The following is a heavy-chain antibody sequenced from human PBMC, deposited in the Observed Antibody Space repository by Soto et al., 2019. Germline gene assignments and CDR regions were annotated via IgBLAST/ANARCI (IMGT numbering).Heavy chain of an antibody. Sequence: PSETLSLTCTVSGGSISSYYWSWIRQPPGKGLEWIGYIYYSGSTNYNPSLKSRVTISVDTSKNQFSLKLSSVTAADTAVYYCARDGSSWYNWFDPWGQGTLVTVSS. CDR2: IYYSGST. V-gene: IGHV4-59*01. CDR1: GGSISSYY. D-gene: IGHD6-13*01. CDR3: ARDGSSWYNWFDP. J-gene: IGHJ5*02.